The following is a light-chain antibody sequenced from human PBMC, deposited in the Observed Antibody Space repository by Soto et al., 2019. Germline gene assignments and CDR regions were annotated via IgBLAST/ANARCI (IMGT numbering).Light chain of an antibody. V-gene: IGKV3-11*01. CDR1: QSVSSY. Sequence: EIVLTQSPATLSLSPGERATLSCRASQSVSSYLAWYQQKHGQAPRXXIYDASIRETGIPARFSGSGSGTEYTLTISSLEPEDFAVYYCQQRSTWPGTFGQGTKVDIK. J-gene: IGKJ1*01. CDR3: QQRSTWPGT. CDR2: DAS.